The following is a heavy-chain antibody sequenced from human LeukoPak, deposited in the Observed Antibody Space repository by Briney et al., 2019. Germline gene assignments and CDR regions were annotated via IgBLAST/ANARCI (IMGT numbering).Heavy chain of an antibody. V-gene: IGHV3-48*01. CDR3: ARPPALWFGEFDAFDV. Sequence: GGSLRLSCAASGFAFSSYSMNWVRQAPGKGLEWVSYISSSSSTIYYADSVKGRFTISRDNAKNSLYLQMNSLRAEDTAVYYCARPPALWFGEFDAFDVWGQGTMVTVSS. J-gene: IGHJ3*01. CDR2: ISSSSSTI. CDR1: GFAFSSYS. D-gene: IGHD3-10*01.